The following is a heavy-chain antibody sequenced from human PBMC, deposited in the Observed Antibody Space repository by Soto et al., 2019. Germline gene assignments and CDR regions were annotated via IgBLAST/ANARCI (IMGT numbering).Heavy chain of an antibody. J-gene: IGHJ6*02. CDR1: GYTFTSYD. CDR2: MNPNSGNT. CDR3: TTPTLVGFAADV. V-gene: IGHV1-8*01. D-gene: IGHD1-26*01. Sequence: QGQLVQSGAEVKQAGASVKVSCKASGYTFTSYDINWVRQATGQGLEWMGWMNPNSGNTGYAPKFQGRITMTRSTSINTAYMELRNLKSADTAVYYCTTPTLVGFAADVWGQGTTVTVSS.